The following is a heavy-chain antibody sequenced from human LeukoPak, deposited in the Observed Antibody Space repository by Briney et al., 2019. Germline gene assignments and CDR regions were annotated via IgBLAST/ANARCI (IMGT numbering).Heavy chain of an antibody. J-gene: IGHJ4*02. CDR1: GGTFISYA. CDR2: IIPIFGTA. CDR3: ARSKDLRLDDIYY. D-gene: IGHD3-9*01. Sequence: SVKVSCKASGGTFISYAFSWVRQAPGQGLEWMGGIIPIFGTANYAQKFQGRVTITADESTSTAYMELSSLRSEDTAVYYCARSKDLRLDDIYYWGQGTLVTVSS. V-gene: IGHV1-69*13.